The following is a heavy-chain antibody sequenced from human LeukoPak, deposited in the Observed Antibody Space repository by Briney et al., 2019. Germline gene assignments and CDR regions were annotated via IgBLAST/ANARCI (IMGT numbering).Heavy chain of an antibody. Sequence: GGSLRLSCAASGFTFSSYEMNWVRQAPGKGLEWVSYISRSGSAIYYADSVKGRFTISRNNAKNSLHLQMNSLRAEDTAVYYCARRVIVVGLGYWGQGTLVTVSS. CDR1: GFTFSSYE. D-gene: IGHD3-22*01. CDR2: ISRSGSAI. V-gene: IGHV3-48*03. CDR3: ARRVIVVGLGY. J-gene: IGHJ4*02.